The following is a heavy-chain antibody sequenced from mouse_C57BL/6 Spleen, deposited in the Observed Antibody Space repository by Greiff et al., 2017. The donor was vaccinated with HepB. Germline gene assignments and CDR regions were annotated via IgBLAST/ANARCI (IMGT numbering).Heavy chain of an antibody. CDR2: IYPRSGNT. CDR1: GYTFTSYG. V-gene: IGHV1-81*01. D-gene: IGHD2-5*01. J-gene: IGHJ2*01. Sequence: QVQLQQSGPELARPGASVKLSCKASGYTFTSYGISWVKQRTGQGLEWIGEIYPRSGNTYYNEKFKGKATLTADKSSSTAYMELRSLTSEDSAVYFCARPGYYSKGYFDYWGQGTTLTVSS. CDR3: ARPGYYSKGYFDY.